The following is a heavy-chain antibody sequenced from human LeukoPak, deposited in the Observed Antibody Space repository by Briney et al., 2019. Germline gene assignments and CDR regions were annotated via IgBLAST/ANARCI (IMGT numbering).Heavy chain of an antibody. CDR1: GVSVTNYY. J-gene: IGHJ4*02. CDR2: MYISGST. D-gene: IGHD1-26*01. V-gene: IGHV4-4*07. CDR3: ARDYLVGAPLDS. Sequence: SETLSLTCTVSGVSVTNYYWAWIRQPAGKGLEWIGRMYISGSTNYNPSLKSRVTISIDKTKNEFSLRLRSVTAADTAVYYCARDYLVGAPLDSWGQGTPVTVSP.